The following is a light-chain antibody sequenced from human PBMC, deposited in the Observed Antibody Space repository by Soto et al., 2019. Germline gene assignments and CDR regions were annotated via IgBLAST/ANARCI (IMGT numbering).Light chain of an antibody. J-gene: IGKJ1*01. CDR1: QSISSW. CDR2: DAS. V-gene: IGKV1-5*01. Sequence: DIQMTQSPSTLSASVGDRVTITCRASQSISSWLAWYQQKPGKAPKLLIYDASSLESGVPSRFSSSGYETEFTRTISTLQPDDVATYYCQHYNSYPWTFGQGTKVDIK. CDR3: QHYNSYPWT.